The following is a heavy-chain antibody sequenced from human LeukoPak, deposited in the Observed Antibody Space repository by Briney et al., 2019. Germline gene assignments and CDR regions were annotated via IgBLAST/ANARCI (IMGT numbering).Heavy chain of an antibody. CDR3: ARGPRITMIRGGQWYYYMDV. Sequence: GASVKVSCKASGYTFTGYYLYWVRQAPGQGLEWMGIINPSGGSTNYAQKFQGRVTMTRDTSTSTVYMELSSLRSEDTAVYYCARGPRITMIRGGQWYYYMDVWGKGTTVTI. CDR2: INPSGGST. D-gene: IGHD3-10*01. V-gene: IGHV1-46*01. CDR1: GYTFTGYY. J-gene: IGHJ6*03.